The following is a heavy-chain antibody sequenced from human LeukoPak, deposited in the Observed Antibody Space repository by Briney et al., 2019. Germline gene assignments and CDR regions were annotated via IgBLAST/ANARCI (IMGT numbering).Heavy chain of an antibody. D-gene: IGHD3-22*01. Sequence: GGSLRLSCAASGFTFDDYAMHWVRQAPGKGLEWVSLISGDGGSTYYADSVKGRFTISRDNSKNSLYLQMNSLRTEDTALYYCAKGTYYYDSSGYYYGYWGQGTLVTVSS. V-gene: IGHV3-43*02. CDR2: ISGDGGST. CDR1: GFTFDDYA. J-gene: IGHJ4*02. CDR3: AKGTYYYDSSGYYYGY.